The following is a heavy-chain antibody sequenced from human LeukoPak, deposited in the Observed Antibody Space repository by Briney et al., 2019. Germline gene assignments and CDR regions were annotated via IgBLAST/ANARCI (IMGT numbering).Heavy chain of an antibody. V-gene: IGHV1-46*01. CDR2: INPNGDTT. CDR1: GYTFSSDY. CDR3: ARETRSLVIGAAAGPWNY. D-gene: IGHD6-13*01. J-gene: IGHJ4*02. Sequence: ASVKVSCKASGYTFSSDYMHWVRQAPGQGLEWMGIINPNGDTTSYAQKFHDRVTMTRDTSTSTVYMELSSLRSEDTAVYYCARETRSLVIGAAAGPWNYWGQGTLVTVSP.